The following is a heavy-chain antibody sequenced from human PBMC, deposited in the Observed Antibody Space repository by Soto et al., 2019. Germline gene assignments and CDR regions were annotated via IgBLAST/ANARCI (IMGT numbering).Heavy chain of an antibody. CDR2: IYHSGNT. CDR3: AREYSSSAGWFDP. J-gene: IGHJ5*02. D-gene: IGHD6-6*01. Sequence: LSLTCGVSGYSISRGYYWGWIRQPPGKGLEWIGSIYHSGNTHYNPSLRSRVTISIDTSRNQFSLRLTSVIASDTAVYYCAREYSSSAGWFDPWGQGILVTVSS. CDR1: GYSISRGYY. V-gene: IGHV4-38-2*02.